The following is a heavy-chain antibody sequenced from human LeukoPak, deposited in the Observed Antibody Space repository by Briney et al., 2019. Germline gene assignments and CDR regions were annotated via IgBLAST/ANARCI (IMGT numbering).Heavy chain of an antibody. CDR3: AREEYYYYMDV. CDR2: IYTSGST. CDR1: GGSFSGYY. J-gene: IGHJ6*03. V-gene: IGHV4-59*10. Sequence: SATLSLTCAVYGGSFSGYYWSWIRQPPGKGLEWIGRIYTSGSTNYNPSLKSRVIISVDTSKNKFSLKVSSVIAADTAVYYCAREEYYYYMDVWGQGTLVTVSS.